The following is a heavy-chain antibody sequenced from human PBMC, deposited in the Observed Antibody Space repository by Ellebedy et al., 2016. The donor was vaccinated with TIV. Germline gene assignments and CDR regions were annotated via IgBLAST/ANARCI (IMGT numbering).Heavy chain of an antibody. J-gene: IGHJ4*02. D-gene: IGHD3-10*01. CDR1: GFTFSSYA. Sequence: GESLKISCAASGFTFSSYAMTWLRQAPGKRLEWVSMINDGGTPYYADSVKGRFTISRDNSKNTLYLQMNSLRAEDTAVYYCAREYEEYYFDYWGQGTLVPVSS. CDR2: INDGGTP. V-gene: IGHV3-66*01. CDR3: AREYEEYYFDY.